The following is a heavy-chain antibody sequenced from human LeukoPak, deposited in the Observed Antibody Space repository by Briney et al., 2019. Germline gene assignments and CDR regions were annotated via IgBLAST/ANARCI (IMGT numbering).Heavy chain of an antibody. J-gene: IGHJ4*02. V-gene: IGHV3-7*03. D-gene: IGHD3-10*01. CDR1: GFTFSSDW. CDR2: IKQDGSEK. CDR3: AREQGRLFDY. Sequence: SGGSLRLSCVVSGFTFSSDWMSWVRQAPGKGLEWVANIKQDGSEKYYVDSVKGRFTISRDNAKNSLYLQMNSLRAEDTAVYYCAREQGRLFDYWGQGTLVTVSS.